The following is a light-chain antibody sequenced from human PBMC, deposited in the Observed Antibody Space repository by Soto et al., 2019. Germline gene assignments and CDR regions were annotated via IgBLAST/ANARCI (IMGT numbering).Light chain of an antibody. V-gene: IGKV3-20*01. CDR1: QSIATPY. CDR3: QQYTSLPIT. Sequence: VLTQSPGTLSLSPGDTVTLSCKASQSIATPYLAWYQQTFGQAPRLLISSTSKRAPGIPDRFSGAGSGTDFTLTISRLESEDSGVYYCQQYTSLPITFGQGTRLVI. J-gene: IGKJ5*01. CDR2: STS.